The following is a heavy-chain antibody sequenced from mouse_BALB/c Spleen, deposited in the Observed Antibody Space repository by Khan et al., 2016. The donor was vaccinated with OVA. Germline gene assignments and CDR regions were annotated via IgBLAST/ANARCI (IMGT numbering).Heavy chain of an antibody. CDR1: GFTFSTFA. V-gene: IGHV5-9-3*01. CDR3: ARSPYGNFAY. J-gene: IGHJ3*01. D-gene: IGHD2-1*01. CDR2: INSDGDYT. Sequence: EVELVESGGGLVKPGGSLKLSCAASGFTFSTFAMSWVRQTPEKRLEWVATINSDGDYTYYPDNVTGRFTISRDTAKNTLYLQINSLRSEDTAMYYCARSPYGNFAYWGQGTRVTVSA.